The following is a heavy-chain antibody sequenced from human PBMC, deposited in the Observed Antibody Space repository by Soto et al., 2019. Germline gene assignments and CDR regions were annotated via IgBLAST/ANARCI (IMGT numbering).Heavy chain of an antibody. J-gene: IGHJ6*02. CDR2: IDPSDSYT. CDR3: ATSIAAAGTTTAYYYYGMDV. D-gene: IGHD6-13*01. CDR1: GYSFTSYW. Sequence: GESLKISCKGSGYSFTSYWISWVRQMPGKGLEWMGRIDPSDSYTNYSPSFQGHVTISADKSISTAYLQWSSLKASDTAMYYCATSIAAAGTTTAYYYYGMDVWGQGTTVTVSS. V-gene: IGHV5-10-1*01.